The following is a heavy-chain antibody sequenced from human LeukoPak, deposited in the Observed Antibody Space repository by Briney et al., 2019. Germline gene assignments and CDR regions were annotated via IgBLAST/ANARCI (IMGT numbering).Heavy chain of an antibody. J-gene: IGHJ6*02. CDR1: GFTFSSYA. Sequence: GASLRLSCAASGFTFSSYAMSWGRQAPGKGLEWVSAISGSGGSTYYADSVKGRFTISRDNSKHTLYLQMNSLRAEDTAVYYCAKRDYYDSSGYSLHGFGMDVWGQGTTVTVSS. D-gene: IGHD3-22*01. V-gene: IGHV3-23*01. CDR3: AKRDYYDSSGYSLHGFGMDV. CDR2: ISGSGGST.